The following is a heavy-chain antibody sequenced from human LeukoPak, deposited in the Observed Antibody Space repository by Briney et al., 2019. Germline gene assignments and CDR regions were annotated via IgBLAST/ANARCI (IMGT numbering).Heavy chain of an antibody. CDR1: GGSISSSSYY. CDR2: IYYSGST. D-gene: IGHD4-17*01. J-gene: IGHJ4*02. Sequence: TSETLSLTCTVSGGSISSSSYYWGWIRQPPGKGLEWIGSIYYSGSTYYNPSLKSRVTISVDTSKNQFSLKLSSVTAADTAVYYCARDRNGDYINYYFDYWGQGTLVTVSS. CDR3: ARDRNGDYINYYFDY. V-gene: IGHV4-39*07.